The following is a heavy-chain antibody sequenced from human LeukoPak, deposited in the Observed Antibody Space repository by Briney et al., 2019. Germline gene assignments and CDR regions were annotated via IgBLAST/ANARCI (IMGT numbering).Heavy chain of an antibody. CDR1: GGSISSSSYY. CDR3: ARGCGVPAAMPYYFDY. V-gene: IGHV4-39*07. D-gene: IGHD2-2*01. CDR2: INHSGST. J-gene: IGHJ4*02. Sequence: SETLSLTCTVSGGSISSSSYYWGWIRQPPGKGLEWIGEINHSGSTNYNPSLKSRVTISVDTSKNQFSLKLSSVTAADTAVYYCARGCGVPAAMPYYFDYWGQGTLVTVSS.